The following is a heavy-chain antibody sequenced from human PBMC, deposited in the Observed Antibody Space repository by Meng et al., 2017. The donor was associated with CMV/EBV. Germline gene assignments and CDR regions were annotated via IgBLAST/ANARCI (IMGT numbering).Heavy chain of an antibody. V-gene: IGHV4-30-4*08. D-gene: IGHD1-14*01. CDR2: IYYSGST. CDR1: GGSISSGDYY. J-gene: IGHJ4*02. Sequence: GQLQESGPGLVKPSKPLSLTCTVSGGSISSGDYYWSWIRQPPGKGLEWIGYIYYSGSTYYNPSLKSRVTISVDTSKNQFSLKLSSVTAADTAVYYCARVTSRVAGAFDYWGQGTLVTVSS. CDR3: ARVTSRVAGAFDY.